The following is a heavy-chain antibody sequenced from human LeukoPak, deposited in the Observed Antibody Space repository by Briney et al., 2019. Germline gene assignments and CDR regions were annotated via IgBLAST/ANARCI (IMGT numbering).Heavy chain of an antibody. V-gene: IGHV1-18*01. CDR1: GYTFTSYG. CDR3: ASSRMGQQLGPGFDY. D-gene: IGHD6-13*01. CDR2: ISAYNGNT. J-gene: IGHJ4*02. Sequence: GASVKVSCKASGYTFTSYGISWVRQAPGQGLEWMGWISAYNGNTNYAQKLQGRVTMTTDTSTSTAYMELRSLRSEDTAVYYCASSRMGQQLGPGFDYWGQGTLVTVSS.